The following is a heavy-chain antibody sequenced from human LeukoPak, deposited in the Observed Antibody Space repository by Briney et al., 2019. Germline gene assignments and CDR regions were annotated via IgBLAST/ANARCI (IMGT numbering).Heavy chain of an antibody. J-gene: IGHJ4*02. V-gene: IGHV3-53*01. CDR1: GFTVSSRY. D-gene: IGHD2/OR15-2a*01. CDR3: ARGDYFDDSASPVDY. CDR2: IYSGGST. Sequence: GGSLRLSCAASGFTVSSRYMSWVRQAPGKGLEWVSVIYSGGSTYYADSVKGRFTIPRDNSKNTLYLQMNSLRAEDTAVYYCARGDYFDDSASPVDYWGQGTLVTVSS.